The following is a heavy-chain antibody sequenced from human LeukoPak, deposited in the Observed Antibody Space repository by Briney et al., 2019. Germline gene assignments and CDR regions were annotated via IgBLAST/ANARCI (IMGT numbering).Heavy chain of an antibody. V-gene: IGHV3-74*01. CDR1: GFTFSSYE. D-gene: IGHD3-22*01. Sequence: GGSLRLSCAASGFTFSSYEMNWVRQAPGKGLVWVSRINSDGSSTSYADSVKGRFTISRDNAKNTLYLQMNSLRAEDTAVYYCARGGKTYYYDSSGYYPFDFWGQGTLVTVSS. CDR3: ARGGKTYYYDSSGYYPFDF. J-gene: IGHJ4*02. CDR2: INSDGSST.